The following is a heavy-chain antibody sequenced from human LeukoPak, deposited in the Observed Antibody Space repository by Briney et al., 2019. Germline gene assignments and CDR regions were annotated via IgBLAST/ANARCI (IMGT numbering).Heavy chain of an antibody. J-gene: IGHJ6*03. Sequence: KPGGSLRLSCAASGFIFSDYYMSWVREAPGKGLEWVSHISSSGNTIYDADSVKGRFTISRDNPTNTLYLEMKSLRADDTALYYCAKDLSPLWVGQQEDLFMDVWGKGARVTVSS. D-gene: IGHD3-10*01. CDR2: ISSSGNTI. CDR3: AKDLSPLWVGQQEDLFMDV. V-gene: IGHV3-11*04. CDR1: GFIFSDYY.